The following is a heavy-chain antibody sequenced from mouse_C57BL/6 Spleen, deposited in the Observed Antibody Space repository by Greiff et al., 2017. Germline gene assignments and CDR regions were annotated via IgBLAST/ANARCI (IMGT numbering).Heavy chain of an antibody. CDR1: GYTFTSYW. J-gene: IGHJ3*01. D-gene: IGHD4-1*01. CDR2: IDPSDSET. CDR3: AREDWDGAWFAY. Sequence: QVQLQQPGAELVRPGSSVKLSCKASGYTFTSYWMHWVKQRPIQGLEWIGNIDPSDSETHYNQKFKDKATLTVDKSSSTAYMQLSSLTAEDSAVYYCAREDWDGAWFAYWGQGILVTVSA. V-gene: IGHV1-52*01.